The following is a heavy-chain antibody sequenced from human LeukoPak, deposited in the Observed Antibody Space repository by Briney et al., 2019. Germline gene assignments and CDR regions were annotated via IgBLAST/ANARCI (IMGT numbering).Heavy chain of an antibody. CDR1: GFTVSSNY. Sequence: PGGSLRLSCAASGFTVSSNYMSWVRQAPGKGLEWVSVIYSGGSTYYADSVKGRFTISRDNSKNTLYLQMNSLRAEDAAVYYCARGWTGDYYFDYWGQGTLVTVSS. J-gene: IGHJ4*02. CDR2: IYSGGST. V-gene: IGHV3-53*01. D-gene: IGHD4-17*01. CDR3: ARGWTGDYYFDY.